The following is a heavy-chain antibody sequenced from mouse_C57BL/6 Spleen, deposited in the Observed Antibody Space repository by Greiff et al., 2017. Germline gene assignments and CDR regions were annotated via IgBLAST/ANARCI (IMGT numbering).Heavy chain of an antibody. CDR3: TPIGWVLRRAY. CDR2: IDPENGDT. D-gene: IGHD2-3*01. CDR1: GFNIKDDY. V-gene: IGHV14-4*01. J-gene: IGHJ3*01. Sequence: EVQLQQSGAELVRPGASVKLSCTASGFNIKDDYMHWVKQRPEQGLEWIGWIDPENGDTEYASKFQGKATITADTSSNTAYLQLSSLTSEDTAVYYCTPIGWVLRRAYWGQGTLVTVSA.